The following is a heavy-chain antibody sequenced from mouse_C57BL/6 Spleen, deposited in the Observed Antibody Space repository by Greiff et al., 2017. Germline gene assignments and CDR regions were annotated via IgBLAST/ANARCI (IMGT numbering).Heavy chain of an antibody. CDR2: IDPNSGGT. J-gene: IGHJ3*01. CDR3: ARLPYGYDGAWFAY. D-gene: IGHD2-14*01. CDR1: GHTFTSYW. V-gene: IGHV1-72*01. Sequence: VQLQQPGAEVVKPGAAVKLSCKASGHTFTSYWMHWVQQRPGRGLVWIGRIDPNSGGTKYNEKFKSKATLSVDKPSSTAYMQLSGLPSEDSAVYYCARLPYGYDGAWFAYWRQGTLVAVSA.